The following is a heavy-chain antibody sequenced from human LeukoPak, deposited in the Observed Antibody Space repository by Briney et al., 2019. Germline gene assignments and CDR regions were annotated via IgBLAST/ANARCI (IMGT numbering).Heavy chain of an antibody. Sequence: GGSLRLSCVASGFKFNSYAIHWVRQAPGKGLQWVTVISYDGSNKYYADSVKGRFTISRDNSKNTLYLQMNSLRAEDTAVYYCAKSSGYSYGYPGFRDYWGQGTLVTVSS. V-gene: IGHV3-30*18. D-gene: IGHD5-18*01. CDR2: ISYDGSNK. CDR3: AKSSGYSYGYPGFRDY. CDR1: GFKFNSYA. J-gene: IGHJ4*02.